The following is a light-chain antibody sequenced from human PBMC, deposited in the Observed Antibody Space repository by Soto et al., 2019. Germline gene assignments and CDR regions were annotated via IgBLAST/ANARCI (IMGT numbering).Light chain of an antibody. V-gene: IGKV1-39*01. CDR1: ETISHY. Sequence: IHMTQSPSSLSASVGDRVTITCRASETISHYLNWYQQKPGKAPKLLIYGASKLQSGVPSRFSGSGSGTDFTLTITSLQIEDCATSYCQQSSSTPITFGGGTKVQSK. CDR3: QQSSSTPIT. J-gene: IGKJ4*01. CDR2: GAS.